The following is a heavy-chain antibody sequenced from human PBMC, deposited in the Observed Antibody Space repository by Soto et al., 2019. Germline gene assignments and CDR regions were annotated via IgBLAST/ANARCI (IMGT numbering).Heavy chain of an antibody. CDR2: ISAYNGNT. D-gene: IGHD3-10*01. J-gene: IGHJ6*03. Sequence: ASVKVSCKASGYTFTSYGISWVRQAPGQGLEWMGWISAYNGNTNYAQKLQGRVTMTTDTSTSTAYMELRSLRSDDTAVYYCARIPGSGSYLFVYYYYMDVWGKGTTVTVSS. V-gene: IGHV1-18*01. CDR3: ARIPGSGSYLFVYYYYMDV. CDR1: GYTFTSYG.